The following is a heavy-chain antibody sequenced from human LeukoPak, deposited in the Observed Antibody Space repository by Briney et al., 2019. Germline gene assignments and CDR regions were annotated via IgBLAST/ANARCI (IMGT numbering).Heavy chain of an antibody. V-gene: IGHV1-46*01. CDR2: INPSGGST. CDR3: ARDVRSNGMDV. CDR1: GYTFTSYY. Sequence: ASVKVSCKASGYTFTSYYMHWVRQAPGQGLEWMGIINPSGGSTSYAQKFQGRVAMTRDTSTSTVYMELSSLRPEDTAVYYCARDVRSNGMDVWGQGTTVTVSS. J-gene: IGHJ6*02.